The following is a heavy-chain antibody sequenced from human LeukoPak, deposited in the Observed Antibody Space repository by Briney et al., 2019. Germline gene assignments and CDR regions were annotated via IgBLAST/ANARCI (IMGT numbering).Heavy chain of an antibody. Sequence: SETLSLTCNVSGGSISSYYWSWIRQPPGKGLEWIGYIHHSGSTNYDPSLKSRVTISVDTPKNQFSLKLSSVTAADTAVYYCARHGYNIGWSYLLILGGQGTLVTVSS. J-gene: IGHJ4*02. D-gene: IGHD6-19*01. V-gene: IGHV4-59*08. CDR2: IHHSGST. CDR3: ARHGYNIGWSYLLIL. CDR1: GGSISSYY.